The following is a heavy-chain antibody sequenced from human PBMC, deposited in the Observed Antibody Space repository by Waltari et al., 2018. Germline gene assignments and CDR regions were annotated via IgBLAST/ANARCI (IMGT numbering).Heavy chain of an antibody. V-gene: IGHV3-9*01. CDR2: IGWNSGNI. CDR3: ARDFAGSPTGAFDV. CDR1: GFRFGEFA. Sequence: QLVESGGDWVQPGGSLGLSCVASGFRFGEFAIHWVRQVPGKGLEWVSGIGWNSGNIAYGDFVKGRFIISRDNAKNSLYLQMNSLRREDTALYYCARDFAGSPTGAFDVWGQGTMVTVSS. D-gene: IGHD1-26*01. J-gene: IGHJ3*01.